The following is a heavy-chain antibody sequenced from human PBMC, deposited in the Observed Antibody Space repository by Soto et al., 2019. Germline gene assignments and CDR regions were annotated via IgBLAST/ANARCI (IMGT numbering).Heavy chain of an antibody. D-gene: IGHD4-17*01. Sequence: QVQLVQSGAEVKKPGASVKVSCKASGYTFTSYGISWVRQAPGQGLEWMGWINPLNGDTNYAQKLQGRVTVTTDTSTSTAYMELRSLRSDDTAVYYCARNTVTRLGVGWYFDLWGRGTLVTVSS. CDR3: ARNTVTRLGVGWYFDL. CDR1: GYTFTSYG. J-gene: IGHJ2*01. V-gene: IGHV1-18*01. CDR2: INPLNGDT.